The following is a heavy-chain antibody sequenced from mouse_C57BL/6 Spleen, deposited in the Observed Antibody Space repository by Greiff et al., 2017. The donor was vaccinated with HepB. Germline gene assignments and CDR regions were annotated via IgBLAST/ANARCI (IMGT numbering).Heavy chain of an antibody. J-gene: IGHJ4*01. Sequence: QVQLKESGAELVRPGASVKLSCKASGYTFTDYYINWVKQRPGQGLEWIARIYPGSGNTYYNEKFKGKATLTAEKSSSTAYMQLRSLTSEDSAVYFCARTVYGRSMDDWGQGTSVTVAS. CDR2: IYPGSGNT. D-gene: IGHD1-1*02. V-gene: IGHV1-76*01. CDR1: GYTFTDYY. CDR3: ARTVYGRSMDD.